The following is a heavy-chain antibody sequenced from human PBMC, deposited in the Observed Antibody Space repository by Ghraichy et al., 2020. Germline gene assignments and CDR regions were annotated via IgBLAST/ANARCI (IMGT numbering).Heavy chain of an antibody. CDR3: AASEYSSSSTAFDI. D-gene: IGHD6-6*01. Sequence: SQTLSLPCAISGDSVSSNSAAWNWIRQSPSRGLEWLGRTYYRSKWYNDYAVSVKSRITINPDTSKNQFSLQLNSVTPEDTAVYYCAASEYSSSSTAFDIWGQGTMVTVSS. CDR2: TYYRSKWYN. CDR1: GDSVSSNSAA. V-gene: IGHV6-1*01. J-gene: IGHJ3*02.